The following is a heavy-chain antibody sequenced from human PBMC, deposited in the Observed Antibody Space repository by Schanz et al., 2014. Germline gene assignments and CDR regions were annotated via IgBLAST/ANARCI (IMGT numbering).Heavy chain of an antibody. Sequence: VQLVESGGGVVQPGRSLRLSCAASGFTVSSNYMSWVRQAPGKGLEWVSVIYGGGITDYADSVKGRFIISRDSSKNTLFLQMNSLRADDTAVYFCARDEGRDGYNLAFDVWGQGTLVTVSS. V-gene: IGHV3-66*01. J-gene: IGHJ3*01. D-gene: IGHD5-12*01. CDR3: ARDEGRDGYNLAFDV. CDR2: IYGGGIT. CDR1: GFTVSSNY.